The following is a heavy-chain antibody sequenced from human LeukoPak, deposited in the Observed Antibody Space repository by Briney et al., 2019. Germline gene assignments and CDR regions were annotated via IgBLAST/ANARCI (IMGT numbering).Heavy chain of an antibody. J-gene: IGHJ4*02. CDR3: ARRKANSDGEFDY. D-gene: IGHD3-10*01. CDR2: ISSSGSSI. CDR1: GFTFSSYN. Sequence: GGSLRLSCAASGFTFSSYNMNWVRQAPGKGLDWVSFISSSGSSITYADSVKGRFTISRDNVKNSLYLQMNSLRAEDTAVYYCARRKANSDGEFDYWGQATLVTVSS. V-gene: IGHV3-48*01.